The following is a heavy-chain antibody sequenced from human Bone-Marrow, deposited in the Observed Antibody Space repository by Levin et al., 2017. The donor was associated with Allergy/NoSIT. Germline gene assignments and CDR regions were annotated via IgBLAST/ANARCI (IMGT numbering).Heavy chain of an antibody. V-gene: IGHV3-9*01. Sequence: LSLTCAASGFTFDDYAMHWVRQAPGKGLEWVSGISWNSGSIGYADSVKGRFTISRDNAKNSLYLQMNSLRAEDTALYYCAKDMGRTGYMDGWGKGTTVTVSS. D-gene: IGHD1-1*01. CDR3: AKDMGRTGYMDG. CDR1: GFTFDDYA. CDR2: ISWNSGSI. J-gene: IGHJ6*03.